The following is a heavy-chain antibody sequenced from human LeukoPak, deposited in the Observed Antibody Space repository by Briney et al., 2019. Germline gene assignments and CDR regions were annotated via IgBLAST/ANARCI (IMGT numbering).Heavy chain of an antibody. V-gene: IGHV1-2*02. J-gene: IGHJ4*02. CDR3: ARVWIFGDYYFDY. D-gene: IGHD3-10*01. CDR2: INPNSGGT. Sequence: ASVKVSCKASGYTFTGYYMHWVRQAPGQGLEWMGWINPNSGGTNYAQKFQGRVTMTRDTSISTAYMELSRLRSDDTAVYYCARVWIFGDYYFDYWGQGTLVTVSS. CDR1: GYTFTGYY.